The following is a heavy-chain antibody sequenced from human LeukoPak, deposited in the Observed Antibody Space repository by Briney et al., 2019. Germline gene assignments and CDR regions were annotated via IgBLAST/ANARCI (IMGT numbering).Heavy chain of an antibody. V-gene: IGHV4-39*07. D-gene: IGHD2-15*01. CDR2: IFYSGST. Sequence: SETLSLTCTVSGGSISSNSYYWGWIRQPPGKGLEWIGSIFYSGSTYCNPSLKSRVTISVDTSKNQFSLKLSSVTAADTAAYYCARRRYCSGGSCYCYFDYWGQGTLVTVSS. J-gene: IGHJ4*02. CDR1: GGSISSNSYY. CDR3: ARRRYCSGGSCYCYFDY.